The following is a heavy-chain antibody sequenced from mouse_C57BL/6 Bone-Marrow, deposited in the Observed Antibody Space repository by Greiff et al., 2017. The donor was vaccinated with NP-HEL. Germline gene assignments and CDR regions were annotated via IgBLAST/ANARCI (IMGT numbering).Heavy chain of an antibody. J-gene: IGHJ2*01. CDR2: ISSGSSTI. CDR3: AREYDYALYFDY. Sequence: EVKLMESGGGLVKPGGSLKLSCAASGFTFSDYGMHWVRQAPEKGLEWVAYISSGSSTIYYADTVKGRFTISRDNAKNTLFLHMTSLRSEDTAMYYCAREYDYALYFDYWGQGTTLTVSS. V-gene: IGHV5-17*01. CDR1: GFTFSDYG. D-gene: IGHD2-4*01.